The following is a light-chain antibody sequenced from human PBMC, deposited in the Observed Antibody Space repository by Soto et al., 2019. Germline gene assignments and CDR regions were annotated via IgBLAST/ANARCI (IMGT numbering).Light chain of an antibody. CDR1: QTITTY. J-gene: IGKJ1*01. V-gene: IGKV1-39*01. CDR3: QQSHSTPWT. CDR2: GAS. Sequence: DIQMTQSPSSLSASVGDRVTITCRASQTITTYLNWYQQKPGKAPKLLIYGASSLQSGVPSRFTGSGSGTDLTLTINSLQPEDFATYHCQQSHSTPWTFGQGTKVEIK.